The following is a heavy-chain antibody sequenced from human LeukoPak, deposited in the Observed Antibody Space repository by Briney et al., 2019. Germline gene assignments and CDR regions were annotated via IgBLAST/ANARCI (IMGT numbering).Heavy chain of an antibody. CDR2: IYYNGGT. CDR1: GFTFSSYA. Sequence: GSLRLSCAASGFTFSSYAMSWVRQPPGKGLEWIGSIYYNGGTYYNPSLKSRVTISVDTSKNQFSLKLRSVTAADTAVYYCARLPRSDIAVAGPIDYWGQGTLVTVSS. CDR3: ARLPRSDIAVAGPIDY. D-gene: IGHD6-19*01. V-gene: IGHV4-39*01. J-gene: IGHJ4*02.